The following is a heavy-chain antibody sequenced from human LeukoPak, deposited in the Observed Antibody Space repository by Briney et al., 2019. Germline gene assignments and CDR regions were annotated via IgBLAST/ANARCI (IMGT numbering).Heavy chain of an antibody. V-gene: IGHV3-21*01. CDR2: ISSSSSYI. J-gene: IGHJ4*02. D-gene: IGHD6-19*01. CDR1: GFTFSSYT. Sequence: GGSLRLSCAASGFTFSSYTMNWVRQAPGKGLEWVSSISSSSSYIYYADSVKGRFTISRDNAKNSLYLQMNSLRAEDTAVYYCATSVAGTMFDYWGQGTLVTVSS. CDR3: ATSVAGTMFDY.